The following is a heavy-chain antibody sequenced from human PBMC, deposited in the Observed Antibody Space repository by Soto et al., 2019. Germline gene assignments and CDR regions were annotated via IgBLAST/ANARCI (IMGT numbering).Heavy chain of an antibody. CDR3: ARGGEYKWKYAFDI. Sequence: QEHLVESGGGVVQPGRSLRLSCVASGFIFSGFDMHWVRQAPGKGLEWVSHIWYDGSNKYYADCVKGRFTSSRDNSKNTLYLQMNSLRAENTAVYFCARGGEYKWKYAFDIWGQGTMVAVSS. J-gene: IGHJ3*02. V-gene: IGHV3-33*01. CDR2: IWYDGSNK. D-gene: IGHD1-7*01. CDR1: GFIFSGFD.